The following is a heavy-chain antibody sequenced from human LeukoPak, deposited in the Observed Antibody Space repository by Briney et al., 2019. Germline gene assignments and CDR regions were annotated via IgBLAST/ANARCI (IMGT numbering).Heavy chain of an antibody. Sequence: SETLSLTCTVSGGSISSSSYYWGWIRQPPGKGLEWIGSIYYSGSTYYNPSLKSRVTISVDTSKNQFSLRLSSVTAADTAVYYCARGRLWSPNTRYCSGGSCYGYFDYWGQGTLVTVSS. CDR2: IYYSGST. CDR3: ARGRLWSPNTRYCSGGSCYGYFDY. D-gene: IGHD2-15*01. CDR1: GGSISSSSYY. V-gene: IGHV4-39*07. J-gene: IGHJ4*02.